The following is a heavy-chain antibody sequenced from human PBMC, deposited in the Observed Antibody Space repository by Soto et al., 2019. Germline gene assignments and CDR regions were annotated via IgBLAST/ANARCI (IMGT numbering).Heavy chain of an antibody. CDR1: GFTFSSYS. Sequence: VGSLRLSCAASGFTFSSYSVNWVRQAPGKGLEWVSSISSSSSYIYYADSVKGRFTISRDNAKNSLYLQMNSLRAEDTAVYYCARDHYDSSGNAFDIWGQGTMVTVSS. V-gene: IGHV3-21*01. CDR3: ARDHYDSSGNAFDI. J-gene: IGHJ3*02. CDR2: ISSSSSYI. D-gene: IGHD3-22*01.